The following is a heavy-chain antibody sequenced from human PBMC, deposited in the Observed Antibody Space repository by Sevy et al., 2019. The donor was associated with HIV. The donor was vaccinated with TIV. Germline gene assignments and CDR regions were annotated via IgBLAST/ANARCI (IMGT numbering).Heavy chain of an antibody. Sequence: GGSLRLSCAASGFTFSKYSMSWVRQPPGKGLEWVSTLSFGCGEINYEGSVKGRVTISRDNSMSSVYLQMNNLGPEDTAVYYCAREGCTKPHDYWGQGTLVTVSS. D-gene: IGHD2-8*01. CDR1: GFTFSKYS. J-gene: IGHJ4*02. V-gene: IGHV3-23*01. CDR2: LSFGCGEI. CDR3: AREGCTKPHDY.